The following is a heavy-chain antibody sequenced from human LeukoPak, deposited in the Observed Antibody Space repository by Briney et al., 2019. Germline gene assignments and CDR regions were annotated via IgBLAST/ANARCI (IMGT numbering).Heavy chain of an antibody. Sequence: RRGESLKISCKGSGYSFTSYWIGWVRQMPGKGLEWMGIIYPDDSDTRYSPSFQGQVTISADKSISTAYLRWSSLKASDTAMYYCARERSSQGYFDFWGQGTLVTVSS. CDR3: ARERSSQGYFDF. V-gene: IGHV5-51*01. J-gene: IGHJ4*02. CDR1: GYSFTSYW. D-gene: IGHD6-6*01. CDR2: IYPDDSDT.